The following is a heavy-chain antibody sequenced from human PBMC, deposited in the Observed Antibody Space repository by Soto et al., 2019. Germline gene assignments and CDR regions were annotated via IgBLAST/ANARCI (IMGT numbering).Heavy chain of an antibody. Sequence: PGESLKISCKGSGYSFTSYWLGWVRQMPGKGLEWMGIIYPGDSDTRYSPSFQGQVTISADKSISTAYLQWSSLKASDTAMYYCARPSQLWLQPFDYWGQGTLVTVSS. V-gene: IGHV5-51*01. J-gene: IGHJ4*02. CDR2: IYPGDSDT. D-gene: IGHD5-18*01. CDR3: ARPSQLWLQPFDY. CDR1: GYSFTSYW.